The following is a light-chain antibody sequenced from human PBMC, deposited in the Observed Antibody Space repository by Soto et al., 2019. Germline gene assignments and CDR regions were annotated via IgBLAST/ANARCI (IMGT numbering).Light chain of an antibody. V-gene: IGLV3-12*02. CDR2: SDS. J-gene: IGLJ2*01. CDR3: QVCDSSSAVV. Sequence: SYALTHPHSASVATAQMARITCGGNNIGSKAGHCYQKKPGQDPVLVIYSDSNRPSGIPELLSGSNPVNTATLTISRIEAGDEAAYYSQVCDSSSAVVFGGGTKLTVL. CDR1: NIGSKA.